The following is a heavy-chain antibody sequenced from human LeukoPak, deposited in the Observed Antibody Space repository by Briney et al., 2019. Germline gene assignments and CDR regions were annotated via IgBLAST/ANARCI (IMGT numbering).Heavy chain of an antibody. CDR3: ATEYCASSSCRFDS. V-gene: IGHV4-59*01. D-gene: IGHD2-2*01. CDR2: IYNSGST. J-gene: IGHJ4*02. CDR1: GGSISNYY. Sequence: SETLSLTCSVSGGSISNYYWSWIRQSPGKGPEWIGYIYNSGSTNYNPSLTSRVTISLDTSKKQFSLKLTSVTAADTAIYYCATEYCASSSCRFDSWGQGTLVTVSS.